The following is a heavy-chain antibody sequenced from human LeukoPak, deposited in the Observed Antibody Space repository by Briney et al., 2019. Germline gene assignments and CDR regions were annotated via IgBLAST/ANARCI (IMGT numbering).Heavy chain of an antibody. V-gene: IGHV3-30-3*01. J-gene: IGHJ4*02. D-gene: IGHD4-17*01. CDR3: ERRRNDYGLDY. CDR1: GFIFSNYA. Sequence: QPGGSLRLSCAASGFIFSNYAMHWVRQAPGKGLEGMSVISYDGSNKYYADSVNGRFTISRDNSRNTLYVQMHSLRPEDTAVYYCERRRNDYGLDYWGQGTLVTVSS. CDR2: ISYDGSNK.